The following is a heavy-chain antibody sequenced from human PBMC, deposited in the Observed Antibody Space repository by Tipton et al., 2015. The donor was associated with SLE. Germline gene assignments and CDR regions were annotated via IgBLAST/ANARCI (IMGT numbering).Heavy chain of an antibody. CDR2: IYHSGST. CDR1: GYSISSGYY. V-gene: IGHV4-38-2*02. Sequence: SLTCTVSGYSISSGYYWGWIRQPPGKGLEWIGSIYHSGSTYYNPSLKSRVTISVDTSKNQFSLTLSSVTAADTAVYYCARAGRAWNLFDYWGQGTLVTVSS. J-gene: IGHJ4*02. CDR3: ARAGRAWNLFDY. D-gene: IGHD1-1*01.